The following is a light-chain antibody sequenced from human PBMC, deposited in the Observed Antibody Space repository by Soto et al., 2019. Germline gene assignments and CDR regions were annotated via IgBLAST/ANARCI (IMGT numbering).Light chain of an antibody. CDR1: SSDVSAYKY. CDR2: GVS. Sequence: QSVLTQPASVSGSPGQSVTISCTGTSSDVSAYKYVSWYQKHPGKAPKLMIYGVSNRPSGISDRFSGSKSGNTAFLTISGLQPEDEADYFCSSFTGPTTLDVFGTGTKLTVL. V-gene: IGLV2-14*03. CDR3: SSFTGPTTLDV. J-gene: IGLJ1*01.